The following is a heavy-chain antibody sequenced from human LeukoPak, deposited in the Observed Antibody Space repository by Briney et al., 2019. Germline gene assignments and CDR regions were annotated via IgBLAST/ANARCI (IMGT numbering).Heavy chain of an antibody. Sequence: GGSLRLSCAASGFTFSDYYMSWIRQAPGKGLEWVSYISSSSSYTNYADSVKDRFTISRDNAKNSLYLQMNSLRAEDTAVYYCARGGDPPRPLGYWGQGTLVTVSS. V-gene: IGHV3-11*05. CDR1: GFTFSDYY. CDR2: ISSSSSYT. CDR3: ARGGDPPRPLGY. J-gene: IGHJ4*02. D-gene: IGHD4-17*01.